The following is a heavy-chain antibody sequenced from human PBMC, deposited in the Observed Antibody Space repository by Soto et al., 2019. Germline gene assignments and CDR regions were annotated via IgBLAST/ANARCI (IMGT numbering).Heavy chain of an antibody. D-gene: IGHD4-4*01. CDR3: ARTDGTTTFGYFDY. CDR2: IHHNGGA. Sequence: SETLSLTCAVSGDSVSRDGYSWNWIRQPPGRGLEGLGHIHHNGGAYYNPSLKRRVTVSVDTSRNQVSLKLTSVTAADTAVYYCARTDGTTTFGYFDYWGQGTLVTVSS. V-gene: IGHV4-30-2*01. J-gene: IGHJ4*02. CDR1: GDSVSRDGYS.